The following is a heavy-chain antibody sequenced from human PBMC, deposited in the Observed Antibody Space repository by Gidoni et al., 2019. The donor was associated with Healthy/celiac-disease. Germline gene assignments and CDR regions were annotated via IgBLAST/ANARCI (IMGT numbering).Heavy chain of an antibody. CDR3: ARGGATVVTPGAFDI. CDR2: IYHSGST. J-gene: IGHJ3*02. D-gene: IGHD2-21*02. CDR1: GGSSTSGGYS. Sequence: QLHLQESGSGLVKPSQTLSLTWPVSGGSSTSGGYSWSWIRQPPGKGLEWIGYIYHSGSTYYNPSLKSRVTISVDRSKNQFSLKLSSVTAADTAVYYCARGGATVVTPGAFDIWGQGTMVTVSS. V-gene: IGHV4-30-2*01.